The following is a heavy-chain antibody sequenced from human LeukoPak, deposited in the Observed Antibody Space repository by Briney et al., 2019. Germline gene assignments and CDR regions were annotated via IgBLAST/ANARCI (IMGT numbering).Heavy chain of an antibody. CDR3: ARASDTAMVKVFYYGMDV. CDR1: GHTFTSYG. D-gene: IGHD5-18*01. V-gene: IGHV1-18*01. Sequence: GASVKVSCKASGHTFTSYGISWVRQAPGQGPEWMGWISTYNGDTNYAQKFQGRVTMTTDTSTSTAYMELRSLRSDDTAVYYCARASDTAMVKVFYYGMDVWGQGTTVTVSS. J-gene: IGHJ6*02. CDR2: ISTYNGDT.